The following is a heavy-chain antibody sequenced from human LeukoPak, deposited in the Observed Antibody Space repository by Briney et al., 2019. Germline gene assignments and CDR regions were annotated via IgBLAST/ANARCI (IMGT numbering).Heavy chain of an antibody. CDR3: ARSYPYSYGYYTYYFRYYFDY. V-gene: IGHV1-2*02. CDR2: INPNSGGT. CDR1: GYTFTGYY. D-gene: IGHD5-18*01. Sequence: GASVKVSCRTSGYTFTGYYMHWVRQAPGQGLEWMGWINPNSGGTNYAQKFQGRVTMTRDTSISTAYMELSRLRSDDTAVYYCARSYPYSYGYYTYYFRYYFDYWGQGTLVTVSS. J-gene: IGHJ4*02.